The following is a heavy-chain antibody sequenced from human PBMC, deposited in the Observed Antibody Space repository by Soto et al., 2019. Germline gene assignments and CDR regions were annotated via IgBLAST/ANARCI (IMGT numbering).Heavy chain of an antibody. V-gene: IGHV3-30-3*01. J-gene: IGHJ4*02. CDR1: GFTFSIYA. Sequence: PGGSLRLSCAASGFTFSIYAMHWVRQAPGKGLEWVAVISYDGSNKYYADSVKGRFTISRDNSKNTLYLQMNSLRAEDTAVYYCAREGVRRYSYGSFDYWGQGTLVTVSS. CDR2: ISYDGSNK. CDR3: AREGVRRYSYGSFDY. D-gene: IGHD5-18*01.